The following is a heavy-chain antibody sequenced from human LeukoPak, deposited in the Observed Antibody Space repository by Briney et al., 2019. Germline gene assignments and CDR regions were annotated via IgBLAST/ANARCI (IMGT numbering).Heavy chain of an antibody. CDR2: ISYDGSNK. CDR1: GFTLSSYA. Sequence: GGSLRLSCAASGFTLSSYAMHWVRQAPGKGLEWVAVISYDGSNKYYADSVKGRFTISRDNSKNTLYLQMNSLRAEDTAVYYCARGVATIRGFDAFDIWGQGTMVTVSS. D-gene: IGHD5-24*01. J-gene: IGHJ3*02. V-gene: IGHV3-30-3*01. CDR3: ARGVATIRGFDAFDI.